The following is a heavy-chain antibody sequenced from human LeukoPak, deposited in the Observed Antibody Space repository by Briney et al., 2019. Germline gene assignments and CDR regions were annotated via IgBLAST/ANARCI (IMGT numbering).Heavy chain of an antibody. D-gene: IGHD3-3*01. Sequence: SETLSLTCTVSGGSISSSSYYWGWIRQPPGKGLEWIGSIYYSGSTYYNPSLKSRVTISVDTSKNQFSLKLSSVTAADTAVYYCARLHHDFWSGYDPPRAFDIWGQGTMVTVSS. CDR1: GGSISSSSYY. CDR2: IYYSGST. J-gene: IGHJ3*02. V-gene: IGHV4-39*01. CDR3: ARLHHDFWSGYDPPRAFDI.